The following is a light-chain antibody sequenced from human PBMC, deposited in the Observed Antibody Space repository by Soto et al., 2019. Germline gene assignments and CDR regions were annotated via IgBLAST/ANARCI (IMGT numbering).Light chain of an antibody. CDR2: WAS. V-gene: IGKV4-1*01. J-gene: IGKJ4*01. CDR1: QSVFYSPNNVSY. CDR3: QQYYSTPLT. Sequence: DIVMTQSPDSVAVSLGERATINCKSSQSVFYSPNNVSYLAWYQQKPGQPPKLLIYWASTRESGVPDRFSGSGSGTDFTLTISSLQAEDVAVYYCQQYYSTPLTFGGGTKVEIK.